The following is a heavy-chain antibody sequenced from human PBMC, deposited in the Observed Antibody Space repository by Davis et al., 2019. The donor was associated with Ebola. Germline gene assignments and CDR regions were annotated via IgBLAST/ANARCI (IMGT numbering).Heavy chain of an antibody. V-gene: IGHV1-18*01. CDR3: ARRVGGVIAARPFDY. CDR1: GYTFTSYG. Sequence: AASVKVSCKASGYTFTSYGISWVQQAPGQGLEWMGWISAYNGNTNYAQKLQGRVTMTTDTSTSTAYMELRSLRSEDTAVYYCARRVGGVIAARPFDYWGQGTLVTVSS. J-gene: IGHJ4*02. CDR2: ISAYNGNT. D-gene: IGHD6-6*01.